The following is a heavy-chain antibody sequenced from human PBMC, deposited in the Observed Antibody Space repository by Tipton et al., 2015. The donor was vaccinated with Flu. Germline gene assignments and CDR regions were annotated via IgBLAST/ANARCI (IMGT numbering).Heavy chain of an antibody. J-gene: IGHJ6*02. V-gene: IGHV4-38-2*02. CDR3: ARDVVYGDNDHGGMDV. Sequence: TLSLTCAVSGYSIISDYYWGWIRQPPGKGLEGLEWIGSVYHSGSTNYNPSPKSRVTISVDTSRNQFFLRLSSVTAADTALYYCARDVVYGDNDHGGMDVWGQGTTVIVSS. CDR2: VYHSGST. CDR1: GYSIISDYY. D-gene: IGHD5-12*01.